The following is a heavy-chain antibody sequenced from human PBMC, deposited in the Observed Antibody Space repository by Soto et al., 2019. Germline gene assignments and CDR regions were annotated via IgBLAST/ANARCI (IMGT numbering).Heavy chain of an antibody. CDR2: IYWDDDK. CDR1: GFSLTTTDMG. CDR3: APSVAHRHPGGGYYGAVC. Sequence: QITLKESGPTLVKPTQTLTLTCTFSGFSLTTTDMGVGWIRQPPGKALEWLALIYWDDDKYYNPSLKSRLIISKDSSTNLVALAMSNMDSVDTVTYYCAPSVAHRHPGGGYYGAVCWGQGTLVTVSS. V-gene: IGHV2-5*02. J-gene: IGHJ4*02. D-gene: IGHD1-26*01.